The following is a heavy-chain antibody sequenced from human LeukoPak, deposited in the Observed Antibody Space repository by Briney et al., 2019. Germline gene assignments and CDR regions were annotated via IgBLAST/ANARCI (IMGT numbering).Heavy chain of an antibody. CDR3: ARGLVVGGTGVWAFDI. V-gene: IGHV3-66*01. J-gene: IGHJ3*02. CDR2: IYKIGNT. D-gene: IGHD1-26*01. CDR1: GFXFSSYS. Sequence: GGSLRLSCAASGFXFSSYSINWVRQAPGKGLEWVSVIYKIGNTFYADFVKGRFTISRDNFKNTLYLQMNSLRAEDTALYYCARGLVVGGTGVWAFDIWGQGTMVTVSS.